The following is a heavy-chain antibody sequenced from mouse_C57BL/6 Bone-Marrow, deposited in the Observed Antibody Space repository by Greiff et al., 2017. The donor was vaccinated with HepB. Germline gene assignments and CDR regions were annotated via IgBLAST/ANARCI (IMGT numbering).Heavy chain of an antibody. Sequence: EVMLVESGGGLVKPGGSLKLSCAASGFTFSSYAMSWVRQTPEKRLEWVATISDGGSYTYYPDNVKGRFTISRDNAKNNLYLQMSHLKSEDTAMYYCARDNTSMDYWGQGTSVTVSS. CDR2: ISDGGSYT. CDR1: GFTFSSYA. J-gene: IGHJ4*01. V-gene: IGHV5-4*01. D-gene: IGHD5-1-1*01. CDR3: ARDNTSMDY.